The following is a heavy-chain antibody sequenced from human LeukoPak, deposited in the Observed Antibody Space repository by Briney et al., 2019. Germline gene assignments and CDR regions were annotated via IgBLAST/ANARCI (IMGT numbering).Heavy chain of an antibody. J-gene: IGHJ6*03. D-gene: IGHD3-3*01. V-gene: IGHV1-8*03. CDR1: GYTFTSYD. Sequence: GAPVKASSKASGYTFTSYDINWVRQATGQGLEGMGWMNPNSGNTGYAQTFQGRVTITRSTSISTAYMELSSLRLKDRAVYYGARVGRITIFGVVTYYMDVWGKGTTVTVSS. CDR3: ARVGRITIFGVVTYYMDV. CDR2: MNPNSGNT.